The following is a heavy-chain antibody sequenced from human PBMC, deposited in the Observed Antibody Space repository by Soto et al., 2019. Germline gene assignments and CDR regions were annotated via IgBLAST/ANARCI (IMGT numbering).Heavy chain of an antibody. D-gene: IGHD4-17*01. V-gene: IGHV3-23*01. CDR2: IGTNGADK. CDR3: AADYLRHNSLNGYYYSYGMDV. CDR1: GITFSTYA. J-gene: IGHJ6*02. Sequence: EVQLLESGGGFVQPGGSLRLSCAASGITFSTYAMSWVRRAPGKGLEWVSTIGTNGADKQYAAFVKGRFTVSRDRSDGTLSLQMNSLRAEDTAVYYCAADYLRHNSLNGYYYSYGMDVWGQGTTVTVSS.